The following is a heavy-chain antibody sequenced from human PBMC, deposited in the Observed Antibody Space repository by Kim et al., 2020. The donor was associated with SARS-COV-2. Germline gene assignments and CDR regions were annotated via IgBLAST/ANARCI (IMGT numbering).Heavy chain of an antibody. CDR2: MNPNSGNT. V-gene: IGHV1-8*01. CDR1: GYTFTSYD. J-gene: IGHJ6*02. Sequence: ASVKVSCKASGYTFTSYDINWVRQATGQGLEWMGWMNPNSGNTGYAQKFQGRVTMTRNTSISTAYMELSSLRSEDTAVYYCARGRNQWLATPYGMDVWGQGTTVTVSS. D-gene: IGHD6-19*01. CDR3: ARGRNQWLATPYGMDV.